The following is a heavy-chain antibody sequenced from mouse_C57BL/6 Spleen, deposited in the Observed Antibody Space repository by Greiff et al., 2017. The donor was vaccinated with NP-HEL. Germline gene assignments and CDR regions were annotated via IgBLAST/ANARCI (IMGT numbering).Heavy chain of an antibody. D-gene: IGHD1-1*01. V-gene: IGHV1-5*01. CDR2: IYPGNSDT. CDR3: TRDEVVAPYWYFDV. Sequence: VQLQQSGTVLARPGASVKMSCKTSGYTFTSYWMHWVKQRPGPGLEWIGAIYPGNSDTSYNQKFKGKAKLTAVTSASTAYMELSSLTNEDAAVYYWTRDEVVAPYWYFDVWGTGTTVTVSS. CDR1: GYTFTSYW. J-gene: IGHJ1*03.